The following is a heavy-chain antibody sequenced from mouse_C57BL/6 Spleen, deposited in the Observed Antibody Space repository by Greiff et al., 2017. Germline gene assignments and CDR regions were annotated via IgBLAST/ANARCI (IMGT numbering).Heavy chain of an antibody. V-gene: IGHV1-18*01. CDR3: ARSYVYDLLCVDY. Sequence: VQLQQSGPELVKPGASVKIPCKASGYTFTDSNMDWVKQSHGKSLEWIGAINPNNGGTIYHQKFKGKATSTVDKSSSTAYMELRSLTSEETSVYYSARSYVYDLLCVDYGGQGTTLTVSS. D-gene: IGHD2-2*01. CDR1: GYTFTDSN. CDR2: INPNNGGT. J-gene: IGHJ2*01.